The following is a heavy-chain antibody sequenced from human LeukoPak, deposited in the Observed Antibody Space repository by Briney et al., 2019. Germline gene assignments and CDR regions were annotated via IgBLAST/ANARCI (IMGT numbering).Heavy chain of an antibody. V-gene: IGHV4-30-2*05. CDR1: GGSISSGGYS. J-gene: IGHJ4*02. CDR3: ARGRVVRGVISYYFDY. CDR2: IYHSGST. D-gene: IGHD3-10*01. Sequence: SQTLSLTCAVSGGSISSGGYSWSWIRQPPGKGLEWIGYIYHSGSTYYNPSLKSRVTISVDTSKNQFSLKLSSMTAADTAVYYCARGRVVRGVISYYFDYWGQGTLVTVSS.